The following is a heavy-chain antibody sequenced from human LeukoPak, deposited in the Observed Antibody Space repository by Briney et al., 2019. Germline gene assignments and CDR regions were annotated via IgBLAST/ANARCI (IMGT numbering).Heavy chain of an antibody. CDR1: GYTFSSYG. D-gene: IGHD2-21*02. CDR2: ISAYNRNT. V-gene: IGHV1-18*01. J-gene: IGHJ5*02. CDR3: ARDPSNMVTTQGWFDP. Sequence: ASVKVSCKASGYTFSSYGISWVRQAPGQGLAWMGWISAYNRNTKYAQKFQGRVTMTTDTSTTTAYLEVRSLRSDDTAVYYCARDPSNMVTTQGWFDPWGQGTLVTVSS.